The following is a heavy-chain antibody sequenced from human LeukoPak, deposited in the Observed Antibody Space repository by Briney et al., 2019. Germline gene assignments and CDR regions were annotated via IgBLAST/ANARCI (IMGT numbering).Heavy chain of an antibody. Sequence: GGSVRLSCTSSGFTFSIYWMHWVRQARGKGLVWGSRINSDGGSTSYADSVRGRFNISRDNAKNTLYLQMNSLRAEDTAVYYCARRIQGMAPYYFDSWGQGTLVTVSS. J-gene: IGHJ4*02. CDR2: INSDGGST. D-gene: IGHD5-24*01. CDR1: GFTFSIYW. CDR3: ARRIQGMAPYYFDS. V-gene: IGHV3-74*01.